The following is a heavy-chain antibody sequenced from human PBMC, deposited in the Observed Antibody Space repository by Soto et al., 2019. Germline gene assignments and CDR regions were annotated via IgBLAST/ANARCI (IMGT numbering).Heavy chain of an antibody. CDR1: GFTFSSYA. V-gene: IGHV3-23*01. D-gene: IGHD6-19*01. Sequence: EVQLLESGGDLVQPGGSLRLSCAASGFTFSSYAMGWVRQAPGKGLEWVSAITSRGDYTYYIDSVKGRFTISRDNSKLYLQTTSLRADDTATYYCAKHRGVSAWPIFDHWGQGTLVSVSS. J-gene: IGHJ4*02. CDR2: ITSRGDYT. CDR3: AKHRGVSAWPIFDH.